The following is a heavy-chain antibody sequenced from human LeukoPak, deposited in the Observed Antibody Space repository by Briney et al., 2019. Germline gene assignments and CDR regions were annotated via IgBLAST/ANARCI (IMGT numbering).Heavy chain of an antibody. CDR1: GFTFSSYS. CDR2: ISSSSSYI. V-gene: IGHV3-21*01. D-gene: IGHD2-15*01. CDR3: ARDIDRRHFDI. J-gene: IGHJ3*02. Sequence: GGSLRLSCAASGFTFSSYSMNWVRQAPGKGLEWVSSISSSSSYIYYADSVKGRFTISRDNAKNSLYLQMNSLRAEDTAVYYCARDIDRRHFDIWGQGTMVTVSS.